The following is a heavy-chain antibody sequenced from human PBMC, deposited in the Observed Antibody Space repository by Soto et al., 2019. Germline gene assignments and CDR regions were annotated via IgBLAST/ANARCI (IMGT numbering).Heavy chain of an antibody. V-gene: IGHV4-4*02. D-gene: IGHD3-22*01. CDR3: ATMGYYYDSSGYLTPHWFDP. CDR1: GGSISSSNL. J-gene: IGHJ5*02. Sequence: ASETPSLTSAVPGGSISSSNLWSLVRQPPGKGVDWIGEIYHSGSTNYNPSLKSRVTISVDKSKNQFSLKLSSVTAADTAVYYCATMGYYYDSSGYLTPHWFDPWGQGTLVTVSS. CDR2: IYHSGST.